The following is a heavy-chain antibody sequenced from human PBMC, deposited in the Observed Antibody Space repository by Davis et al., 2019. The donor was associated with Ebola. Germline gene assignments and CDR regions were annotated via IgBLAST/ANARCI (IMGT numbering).Heavy chain of an antibody. Sequence: ASVKVSCKASGYTFTSYGISWVRQAPGQGLEWMGWISAYNGNTNYAQKLQGRVTMTTDTSTSTVYMELRSLRSDDTALYYCAGTLYYYYGMDVWGQGTTVTVSS. CDR2: ISAYNGNT. V-gene: IGHV1-18*01. CDR3: AGTLYYYYGMDV. CDR1: GYTFTSYG. J-gene: IGHJ6*02.